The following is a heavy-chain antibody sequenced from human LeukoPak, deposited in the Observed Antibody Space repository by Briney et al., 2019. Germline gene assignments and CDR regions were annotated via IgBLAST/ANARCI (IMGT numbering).Heavy chain of an antibody. CDR2: ISAYNGNT. D-gene: IGHD2-15*01. CDR1: GYTFTSYG. V-gene: IGHV1-18*01. CDR3: ARERGCSGGSCYSRPYYFDY. J-gene: IGHJ4*02. Sequence: GASVKVSCKASGYTFTSYGISWGRQAPGQGREWMGGISAYNGNTNYAQKLQGRVTITTDTSTSTAYMELRSLRSDDTAVYYCARERGCSGGSCYSRPYYFDYWGQGTLVTVSS.